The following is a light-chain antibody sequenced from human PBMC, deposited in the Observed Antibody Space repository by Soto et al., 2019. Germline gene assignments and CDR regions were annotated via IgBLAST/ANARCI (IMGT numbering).Light chain of an antibody. CDR3: TSYACSKTPYV. Sequence: QSVLSQPPSVSGAPGQRVTISCTGSSSNIGAGYDAHWFQQVPGTAPKLLIYGSTNRPSGVPDRFSGSKSGTSSSLAITGLHDEDEADYYCTSYACSKTPYVLGTGTKITVL. V-gene: IGLV1-40*01. J-gene: IGLJ1*01. CDR1: SSNIGAGYD. CDR2: GST.